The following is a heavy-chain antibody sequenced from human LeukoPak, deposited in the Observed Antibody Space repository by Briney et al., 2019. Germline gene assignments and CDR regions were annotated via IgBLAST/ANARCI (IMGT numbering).Heavy chain of an antibody. J-gene: IGHJ6*03. V-gene: IGHV1-18*01. CDR2: ISAYNGNT. Sequence: ASVKDSCKASGYTFTSYGISWVRQAPGQGLEWMGWISAYNGNTNYAQKLQGRVTMTTDTSTSTAYMELRSLRSDDTAVYYCARSPSPNYYDSSGYYSHYYYGYMGVCGERTTVTVSS. D-gene: IGHD3-22*01. CDR3: ARSPSPNYYDSSGYYSHYYYGYMGV. CDR1: GYTFTSYG.